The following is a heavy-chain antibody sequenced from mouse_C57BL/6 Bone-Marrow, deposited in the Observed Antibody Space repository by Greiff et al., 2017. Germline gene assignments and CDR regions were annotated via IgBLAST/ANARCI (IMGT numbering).Heavy chain of an antibody. Sequence: DVMLVESGEGLVKPGGSLKLSCAASGFTFSSYAMSWVRQTPEKRLEWVAYISSGGDYIYYADTVKGRFTISRDNARNTLYLQMSSLKSEDTAMYYCTRDGSHFDYWGQGTTLTVSS. CDR1: GFTFSSYA. J-gene: IGHJ2*01. CDR3: TRDGSHFDY. V-gene: IGHV5-9-1*02. D-gene: IGHD2-3*01. CDR2: ISSGGDYI.